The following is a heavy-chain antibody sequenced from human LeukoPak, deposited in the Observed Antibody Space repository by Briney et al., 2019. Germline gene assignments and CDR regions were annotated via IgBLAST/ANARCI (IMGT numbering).Heavy chain of an antibody. CDR3: AKMQCYFDY. CDR1: GFTFSSYA. Sequence: PGGSLRLSCAASGFTFSSYAMSWVRQAPGKGLEWVSAVTGSGGTTYYADFVKGRFTISRDNSKNTLYLQMNGLRVEDTAVYYCAKMQCYFDYWGQGTLVTVSS. CDR2: VTGSGGTT. V-gene: IGHV3-23*01. D-gene: IGHD6-19*01. J-gene: IGHJ4*02.